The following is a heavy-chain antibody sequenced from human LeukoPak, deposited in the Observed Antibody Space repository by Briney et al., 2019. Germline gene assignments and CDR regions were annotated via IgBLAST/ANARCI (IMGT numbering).Heavy chain of an antibody. CDR3: ARDSGSYKDGDY. V-gene: IGHV1-69*13. Sequence: GASVKVSCKASGGTFSSYAISWVRQAPGQGLEWMGGIIPIFGTANYAQKFQGRVTITADESTSTAYMELSSLRSEDTAGYYCARDSGSYKDGDYWGQGTLVTVSS. CDR2: IIPIFGTA. J-gene: IGHJ4*02. D-gene: IGHD1-26*01. CDR1: GGTFSSYA.